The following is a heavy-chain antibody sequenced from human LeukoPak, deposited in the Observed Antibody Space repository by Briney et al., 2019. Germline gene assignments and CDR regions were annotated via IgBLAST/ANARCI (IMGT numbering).Heavy chain of an antibody. Sequence: PGGSLRLSCAASGFTFSSYAMSWVRQAPGKGLVWVSRINTDGSSTAYADSVKGRFTISRDNAKNTVYLQMNSLRAEDTAVYYCARVQNEWQLLPGFDYWGQGTLVTVSS. CDR3: ARVQNEWQLLPGFDY. D-gene: IGHD1-26*01. V-gene: IGHV3-74*01. CDR2: INTDGSST. J-gene: IGHJ4*02. CDR1: GFTFSSYA.